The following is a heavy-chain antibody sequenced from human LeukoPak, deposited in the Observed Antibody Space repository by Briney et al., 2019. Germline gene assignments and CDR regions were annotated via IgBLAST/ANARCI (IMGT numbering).Heavy chain of an antibody. J-gene: IGHJ4*02. D-gene: IGHD1-26*01. Sequence: QSGGSLRLSFAAPGFTFSSYAMSWVRQAPGKGLEWVSAISGSGGSTYYADSVKGRFTISRDNSKNTLYLQMNSLRAEDTAVYYCAKDSERHQLIRLTPDYWGQGTLVTVSS. CDR3: AKDSERHQLIRLTPDY. CDR1: GFTFSSYA. CDR2: ISGSGGST. V-gene: IGHV3-23*01.